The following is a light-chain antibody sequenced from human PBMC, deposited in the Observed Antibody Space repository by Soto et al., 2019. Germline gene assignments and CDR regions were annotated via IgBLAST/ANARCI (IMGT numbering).Light chain of an antibody. CDR1: SGHSSYI. Sequence: QPVLTQSSSASASLGSSVKVTCTLNSGHSSYIIAWHQQQPGKAPRYLMKLEGSGSYNKGSGVPDRFSGSSSGADRYLTISKLQYEDEADYYCETWDSNTRVFGGGTKLTVL. V-gene: IGLV4-60*02. J-gene: IGLJ3*02. CDR2: LEGSGSY. CDR3: ETWDSNTRV.